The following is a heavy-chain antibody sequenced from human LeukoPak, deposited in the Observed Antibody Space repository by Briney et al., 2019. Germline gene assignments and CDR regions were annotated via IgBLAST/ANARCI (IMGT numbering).Heavy chain of an antibody. CDR1: GFTVSSNY. Sequence: GGSLRLSCAASGFTVSSNYMSWVRQAPGKGLEWVSVIYSGGSTYYADSVKGRFTISRDNSKNTLYLQMNSLRAEDTAVYYCAREGPGIAVAGEYYFDYWGQGTLVTVSS. CDR3: AREGPGIAVAGEYYFDY. J-gene: IGHJ4*02. V-gene: IGHV3-53*01. CDR2: IYSGGST. D-gene: IGHD6-19*01.